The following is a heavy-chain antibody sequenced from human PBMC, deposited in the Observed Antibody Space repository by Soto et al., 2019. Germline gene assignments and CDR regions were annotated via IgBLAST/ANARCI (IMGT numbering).Heavy chain of an antibody. D-gene: IGHD3-16*01. Sequence: SLRLSCAASGFTFSSYAMIWVRQAPGKGLEWVSAISGSGGSTYYADSVKGRFTISRDNSKNTLYLQMNSLRAEDTAVYYCAKDEALGGYWFDTWGQGTLVTVS. CDR3: AKDEALGGYWFDT. CDR1: GFTFSSYA. V-gene: IGHV3-23*01. J-gene: IGHJ5*02. CDR2: ISGSGGST.